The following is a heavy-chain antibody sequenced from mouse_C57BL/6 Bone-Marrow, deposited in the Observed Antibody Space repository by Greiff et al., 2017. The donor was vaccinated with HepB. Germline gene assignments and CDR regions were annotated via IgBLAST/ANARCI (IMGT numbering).Heavy chain of an antibody. D-gene: IGHD2-1*01. J-gene: IGHJ2*01. CDR3: AIWYLTGY. V-gene: IGHV1-59*01. CDR1: GYTFTSYW. CDR2: IDPSDSYT. Sequence: VKLQESGAELARPGASVKLSCKASGYTFTSYWMHWVKQRPGQGLEWIGVIDPSDSYTNYNQKFKGKATLTVDTSSSTAYMQLSSLTSEDSAVYYCAIWYLTGYWGQGTTLTVSS.